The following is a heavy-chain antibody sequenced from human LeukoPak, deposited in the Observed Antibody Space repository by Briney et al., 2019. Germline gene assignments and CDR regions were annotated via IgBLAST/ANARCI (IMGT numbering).Heavy chain of an antibody. D-gene: IGHD2-15*01. CDR2: INHSGST. CDR3: ARGLNDIVVVVASPRAFDI. CDR1: GGSFSGYY. Sequence: PSETLSLTCAVYGGSFSGYYWSWIRQPPGKGLEWIGEINHSGSTNYNPSLKSRVTISVDTSKNQFSLKLSSVTAADTAVYYCARGLNDIVVVVASPRAFDIRGQGTMVTVSS. V-gene: IGHV4-34*01. J-gene: IGHJ3*02.